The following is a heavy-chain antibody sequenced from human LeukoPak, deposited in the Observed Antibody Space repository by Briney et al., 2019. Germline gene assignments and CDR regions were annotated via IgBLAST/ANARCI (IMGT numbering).Heavy chain of an antibody. J-gene: IGHJ5*02. CDR3: ARDNSVRDEAWWFNP. CDR1: GFTFSSYA. V-gene: IGHV3-30*04. CDR2: ISYDGSNK. D-gene: IGHD5-24*01. Sequence: GGSLRLSCAASGFTFSSYAMHWVRQAPGKGLEWVAVISYDGSNKYYADSVKGRFTISRDNSKNMLYLQMNSLRAEDTAVYYCARDNSVRDEAWWFNPWGQGTLVTVSS.